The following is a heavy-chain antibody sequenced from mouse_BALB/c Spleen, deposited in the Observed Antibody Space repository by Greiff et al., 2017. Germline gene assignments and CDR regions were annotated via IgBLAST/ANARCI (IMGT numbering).Heavy chain of an antibody. CDR1: GFTFSSYG. V-gene: IGHV5-6*01. Sequence: EVQVVESGGDLVKPGGSLKLSCAASGFTFSSYGMSWVRQTPDKRLEWVATISSGGSYTYYPDSVKGRFTISRDNAKNTLYLQMSSLKSEDTAMYYCARQVPWFAYWGQGTLVTVSA. CDR2: ISSGGSYT. J-gene: IGHJ3*01. CDR3: ARQVPWFAY.